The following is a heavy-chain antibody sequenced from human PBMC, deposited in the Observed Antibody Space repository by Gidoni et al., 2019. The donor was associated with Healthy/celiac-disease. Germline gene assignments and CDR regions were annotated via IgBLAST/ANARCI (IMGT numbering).Heavy chain of an antibody. V-gene: IGHV4-34*01. Sequence: QVQLQQWGAGLLKPSETLSLTCAVYGGSFSGYYWSWIRQPPGKGLEWIGGINHSGSTNYNPSLKSRVTISVDTSKNQFSLKLSSVTAADTAVYYCARGPGGLRFPFDYWGQGTLVTVSS. CDR3: ARGPGGLRFPFDY. J-gene: IGHJ4*02. D-gene: IGHD4-17*01. CDR1: GGSFSGYY. CDR2: INHSGST.